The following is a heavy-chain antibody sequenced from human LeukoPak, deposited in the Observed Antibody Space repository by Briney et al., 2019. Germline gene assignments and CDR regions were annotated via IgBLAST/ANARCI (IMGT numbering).Heavy chain of an antibody. Sequence: PGGSLRLSCAASGFTFSSYSMNWVRQAPGKGLEWVSYISSYSGTISYADSVKGRFAISRDNAKNSLYLQMNSLRDEDTAIYYCAREMGYWGQGTLVTVYS. D-gene: IGHD5-24*01. J-gene: IGHJ4*02. CDR2: ISSYSGTI. V-gene: IGHV3-48*02. CDR1: GFTFSSYS. CDR3: AREMGY.